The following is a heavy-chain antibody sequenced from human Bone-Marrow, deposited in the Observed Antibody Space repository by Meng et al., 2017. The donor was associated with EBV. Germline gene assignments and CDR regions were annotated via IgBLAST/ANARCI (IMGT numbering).Heavy chain of an antibody. CDR2: ISYDGSNK. CDR3: ARDIAASADYYFDY. J-gene: IGHJ4*02. V-gene: IGHV3-30*03. D-gene: IGHD6-13*01. CDR1: GFTFSSYG. Sequence: QVQLVDFGGGVVQPGRSLRLSCAASGFTFSSYGMHWVRQAPGKGLEWVAVISYDGSNKYYADSVKGRFTISRDNSKNTLYLQMSSLRGEDTAVYYCARDIAASADYYFDYWGQGTLVTVSS.